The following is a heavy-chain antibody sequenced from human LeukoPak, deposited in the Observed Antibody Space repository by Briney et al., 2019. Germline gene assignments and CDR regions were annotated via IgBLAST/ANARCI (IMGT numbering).Heavy chain of an antibody. Sequence: RGESLKISCKGSGYSFTSYWIGWVRQMPGKGLEWMGIIYPGNSDTRYSPSFQGQVTISADKSISTAYLQWSSLKASDTAMYYCARHARYSSSWYLPFDYWGQGTLVTVSS. D-gene: IGHD6-13*01. CDR2: IYPGNSDT. CDR3: ARHARYSSSWYLPFDY. V-gene: IGHV5-51*01. CDR1: GYSFTSYW. J-gene: IGHJ4*02.